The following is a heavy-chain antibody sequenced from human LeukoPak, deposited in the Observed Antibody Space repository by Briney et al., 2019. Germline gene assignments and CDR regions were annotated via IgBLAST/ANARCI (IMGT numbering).Heavy chain of an antibody. CDR3: AKDPRYSSGQGYY. CDR2: ISYDGSNK. CDR1: GFTFSSYG. Sequence: GRSLRLSCAASGFTFSSYGMHWVRQAPGKGLEWVAVISYDGSNKYYADSVKGRFTIPRDNSKNTLYLQMNSLRAEDTAVYYCAKDPRYSSGQGYYWGQGTLVTVSS. V-gene: IGHV3-30*18. D-gene: IGHD6-19*01. J-gene: IGHJ4*02.